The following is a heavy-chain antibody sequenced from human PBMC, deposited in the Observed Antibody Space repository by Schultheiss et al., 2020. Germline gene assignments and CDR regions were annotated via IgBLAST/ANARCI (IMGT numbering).Heavy chain of an antibody. D-gene: IGHD4-23*01. V-gene: IGHV4-39*02. CDR3: AREGGGNWLYYFDY. CDR1: GGSVSSGSYY. Sequence: SETLSLTCTVSGGSVSSGSYYWSWIRQPPGKGLEWIGEINHSGSTNYNPSLKSRVTISVDTSKNQFSLRLSSVTAADTAVYYCAREGGGNWLYYFDYWGQGTLVTVSS. J-gene: IGHJ4*02. CDR2: INHSGST.